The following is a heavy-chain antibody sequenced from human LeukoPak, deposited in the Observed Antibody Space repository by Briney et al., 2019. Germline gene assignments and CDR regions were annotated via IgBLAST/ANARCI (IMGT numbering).Heavy chain of an antibody. D-gene: IGHD4-17*01. Sequence: ASVKVSCKASGYTFTSYAMHWVRQAPGQRPEWMGWINAGNGNTKYSQKFQGRVTITRDTSASTAYMELSSLRSEDTAVYYCARGYGDYVWCLDLWGRGTLVTVSS. CDR3: ARGYGDYVWCLDL. CDR2: INAGNGNT. V-gene: IGHV1-3*01. CDR1: GYTFTSYA. J-gene: IGHJ2*01.